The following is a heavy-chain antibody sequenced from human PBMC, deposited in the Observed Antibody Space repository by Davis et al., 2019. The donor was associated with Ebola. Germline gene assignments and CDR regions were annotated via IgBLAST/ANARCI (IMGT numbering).Heavy chain of an antibody. V-gene: IGHV3-21*01. CDR3: AREVGRAMFDP. D-gene: IGHD1-26*01. CDR2: ISSGSTYI. Sequence: SLNISCAASGFTFSIFTMNWVRQAPGKGLEWVSSISSGSTYIHYADSLEGRFPISRDNAKNSLYLQMNRLTAEDTAVYYCAREVGRAMFDPWGQGTLVTVSS. CDR1: GFTFSIFT. J-gene: IGHJ5*02.